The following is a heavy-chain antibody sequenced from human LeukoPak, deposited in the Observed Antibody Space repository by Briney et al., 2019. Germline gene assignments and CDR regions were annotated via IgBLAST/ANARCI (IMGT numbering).Heavy chain of an antibody. Sequence: GGSLRLSCAAPGFTFSSYAMSWVRQAPGKGLEWVSAISGSGGSTYYADSVKGRFTISGDNSKNTLYLQMNSLRAEDTAVYYCAKGGVLRYFGPWGQGTLVTVSS. D-gene: IGHD3-9*01. V-gene: IGHV3-23*01. J-gene: IGHJ5*02. CDR3: AKGGVLRYFGP. CDR2: ISGSGGST. CDR1: GFTFSSYA.